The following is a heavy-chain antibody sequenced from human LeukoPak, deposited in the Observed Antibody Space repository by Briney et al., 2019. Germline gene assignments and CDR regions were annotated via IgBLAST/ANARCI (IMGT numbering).Heavy chain of an antibody. D-gene: IGHD5-12*01. Sequence: GASVKVSCKASGYTFTGYYIHWVRQAPGQGLEWMGWINPNSGGTNYAQKSQGRVTMTRDTSISTAYTELSSLRSDDTAVYYCARGWASYSGYDLAGYWGQGTLVTVSS. CDR1: GYTFTGYY. CDR3: ARGWASYSGYDLAGY. CDR2: INPNSGGT. V-gene: IGHV1-2*02. J-gene: IGHJ4*02.